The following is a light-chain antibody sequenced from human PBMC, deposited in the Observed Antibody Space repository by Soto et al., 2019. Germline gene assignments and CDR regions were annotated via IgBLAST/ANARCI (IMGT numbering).Light chain of an antibody. Sequence: DIQMTQSPSSLSASVGDRVTINCRASQAISNYVAWFQQKPGEAPKSLMFATSTLQSGVPSRFRGSGSQTDFTLTITNVQPEDFATYFCQQYHSLPFTFGPGT. V-gene: IGKV1-16*01. J-gene: IGKJ3*01. CDR3: QQYHSLPFT. CDR2: ATS. CDR1: QAISNY.